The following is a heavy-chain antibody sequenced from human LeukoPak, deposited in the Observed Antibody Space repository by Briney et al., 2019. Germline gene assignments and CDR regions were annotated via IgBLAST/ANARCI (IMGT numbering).Heavy chain of an antibody. CDR1: GGSFSGYY. J-gene: IGHJ6*02. V-gene: IGHV4-34*01. CDR2: INHSGST. CDR3: ARAGLSRGRGSSTSYYYYYGMDV. Sequence: PSETLSLTCAVYGGSFSGYYWSWIRQPPGKGLEWIGEINHSGSTNYNPSLKSRVTISVDTSKNQFSLKLSSATAADTAVYYCARAGLSRGRGSSTSYYYYYGMDVWGQGTTVTVSS. D-gene: IGHD2-2*01.